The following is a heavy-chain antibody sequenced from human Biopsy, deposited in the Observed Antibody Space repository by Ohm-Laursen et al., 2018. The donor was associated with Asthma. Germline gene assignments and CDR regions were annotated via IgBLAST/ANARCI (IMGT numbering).Heavy chain of an antibody. CDR2: MSFDGRQT. CDR1: GFSFGSYG. D-gene: IGHD3-3*01. CDR3: AKERYYDFWSGYPI. J-gene: IGHJ3*02. Sequence: SLRLSCTASGFSFGSYGRHWVRQAPGKGLELVAVMSFDGRQTYYADTVKGRFTISRDNSKNTLYLQMNSLRAEDTAVYYCAKERYYDFWSGYPIWGQGTRVTVSS. V-gene: IGHV3-30*18.